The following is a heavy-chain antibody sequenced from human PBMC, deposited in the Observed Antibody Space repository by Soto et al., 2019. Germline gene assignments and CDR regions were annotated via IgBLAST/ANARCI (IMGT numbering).Heavy chain of an antibody. CDR2: IYPGDSDT. CDR1: GYSFTSYW. V-gene: IGHV5-51*01. D-gene: IGHD4-4*01. J-gene: IGHJ6*02. CDR3: ARHQSNYVGGPYYYYGMDV. Sequence: GDPLKISCQGSGYSFTSYWIGWVRQMPGKGLEWMGLIYPGDSDTRYSPSFQGQVTIAADKSISTAYLQWSSVKASDTAMYYCARHQSNYVGGPYYYYGMDVWGQGT.